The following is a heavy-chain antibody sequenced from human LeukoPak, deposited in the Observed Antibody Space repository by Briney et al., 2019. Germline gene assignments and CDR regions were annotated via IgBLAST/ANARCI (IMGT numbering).Heavy chain of an antibody. Sequence: ASVKVSCKASGYTFTSYGISWVRQAPGQGLEWMGWISAYNGNTNYAQKLQGRVTMTTDTSTSTAYMELRSLRSDDNAGYYCARGVVVAGYFDYWGQGTLVTVSS. J-gene: IGHJ4*02. CDR3: ARGVVVAGYFDY. CDR2: ISAYNGNT. V-gene: IGHV1-18*01. CDR1: GYTFTSYG. D-gene: IGHD2-15*01.